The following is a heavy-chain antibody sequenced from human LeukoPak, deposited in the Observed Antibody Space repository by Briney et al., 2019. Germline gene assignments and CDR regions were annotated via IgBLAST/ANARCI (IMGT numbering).Heavy chain of an antibody. CDR2: ISAYNGNT. D-gene: IGHD6-19*01. Sequence: GASVKVSCKASGYTFTSYGISWVRQAPGQGLEWMGWISAYNGNTNYAQKLQGRVTMTTDTSTSTAYMELRSLRSEDTAVYYCATDQGAHVPPLNQWPLSLGFWGQGTLVTVSS. CDR3: ATDQGAHVPPLNQWPLSLGF. J-gene: IGHJ4*02. V-gene: IGHV1-18*01. CDR1: GYTFTSYG.